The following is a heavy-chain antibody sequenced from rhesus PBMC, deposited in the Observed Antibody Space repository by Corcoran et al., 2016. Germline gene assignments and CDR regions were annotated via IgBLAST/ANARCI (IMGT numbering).Heavy chain of an antibody. V-gene: IGHV4-122*02. CDR1: GGSISSGYYY. D-gene: IGHD6-31*01. J-gene: IGHJ5-2*02. CDR3: RDSSGYNSLDV. Sequence: QVQLQESGPGLVKPSETLSLTCAGSGGSISSGYYYWSWIRQPPGKGLEWIVYITYSGGTSYTLSLKGRVTISRDTAKNQFSLKLSSVTAADTAVYYCRDSSGYNSLDVWGRGVLVTVSS. CDR2: ITYSGGT.